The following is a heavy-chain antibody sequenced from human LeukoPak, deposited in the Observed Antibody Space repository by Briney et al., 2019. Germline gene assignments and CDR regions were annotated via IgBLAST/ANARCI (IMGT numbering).Heavy chain of an antibody. CDR1: GGSISSSSYY. J-gene: IGHJ3*02. D-gene: IGHD2-2*01. CDR3: ARLAKLGYCSSTSCYRDAFDI. V-gene: IGHV4-39*01. Sequence: KPSETLSLTCTVSGGSISSSSYYWGWIRQPPGKGLEWIGSIYYSGSTYYNPSLKSRVTISVDTSKNQFSLKLSSVTAADTAVYYCARLAKLGYCSSTSCYRDAFDIWGQGTMVTVSS. CDR2: IYYSGST.